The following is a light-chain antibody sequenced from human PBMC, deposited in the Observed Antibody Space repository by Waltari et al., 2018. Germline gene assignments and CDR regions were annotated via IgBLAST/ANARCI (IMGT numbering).Light chain of an antibody. CDR2: EVS. Sequence: QSALTQPASVSGSPGQSITISCTGTSSDVGNYNLVSWYQQHPGKAPKLMIYEVSQRPSGVSNRFSGSKSGHTASLTISGLQPEDETDYYCCSYAGHSTYVFGTGTKVTVL. J-gene: IGLJ1*01. CDR1: SSDVGNYNL. V-gene: IGLV2-23*02. CDR3: CSYAGHSTYV.